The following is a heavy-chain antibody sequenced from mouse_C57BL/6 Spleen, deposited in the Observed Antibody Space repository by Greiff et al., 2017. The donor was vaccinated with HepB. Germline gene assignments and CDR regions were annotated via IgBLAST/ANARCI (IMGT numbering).Heavy chain of an antibody. CDR3: ARIEDYYAMDY. V-gene: IGHV5-17*01. CDR1: GFTFSDYG. J-gene: IGHJ4*01. CDR2: ISSGSSTI. Sequence: EVQWVASGGGLVKPGGSLKLSCAASGFTFSDYGMHWVRQAPEKGLEWVAYISSGSSTIYYADTVKGRFTLSRDNAKNTLFLQMTSLRSEDTAMYYCARIEDYYAMDYWGQGTSVTVSS.